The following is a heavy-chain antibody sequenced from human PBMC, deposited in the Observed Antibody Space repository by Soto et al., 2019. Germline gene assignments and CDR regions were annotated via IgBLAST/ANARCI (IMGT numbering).Heavy chain of an antibody. D-gene: IGHD2-15*01. Sequence: SETLSLTCAVYGGSFSGYYWSWIRQPPGKGLEWIGEINHSGSTNYNPSLKSRVTISVDTSKNQFSLKLSSVTAADTAVYYCAGEDIVVVVAATRGVDGSATQREGIDYWGQGTLVTVSS. CDR2: INHSGST. J-gene: IGHJ4*02. V-gene: IGHV4-34*01. CDR1: GGSFSGYY. CDR3: AGEDIVVVVAATRGVDGSATQREGIDY.